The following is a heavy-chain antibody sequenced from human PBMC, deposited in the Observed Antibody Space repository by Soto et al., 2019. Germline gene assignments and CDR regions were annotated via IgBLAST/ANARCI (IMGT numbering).Heavy chain of an antibody. Sequence: QVQLVQSGAEVKKSGSSVKVSCKASGGTFRNYAITWVRQAPGQGLEWMGGIIPIFTTANYAQKFQGRVTITGDESTRTAYMEMGSLRSEDTAVYYCVGGVTTVIKSLYYYDMDVWGQGTTVTVSS. J-gene: IGHJ6*02. CDR3: VGGVTTVIKSLYYYDMDV. CDR1: GGTFRNYA. V-gene: IGHV1-69*12. CDR2: IIPIFTTA. D-gene: IGHD4-17*01.